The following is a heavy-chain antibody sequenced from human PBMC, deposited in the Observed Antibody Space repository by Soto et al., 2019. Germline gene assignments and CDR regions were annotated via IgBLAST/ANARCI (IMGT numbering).Heavy chain of an antibody. D-gene: IGHD6-19*01. V-gene: IGHV3-30-3*01. CDR3: ARTPQQWLVRGGLDY. J-gene: IGHJ4*02. CDR1: GFTFSSYA. Sequence: QVQLVESGGGVVQPGRSLRLSCAASGFTFSSYAMHWVRQAPGKGLEWVAVISYDGSNKYYADSVQGRFTISRDNSKNTLYLQMNSLRAEDTAVYYCARTPQQWLVRGGLDYWGQGTLVTVSS. CDR2: ISYDGSNK.